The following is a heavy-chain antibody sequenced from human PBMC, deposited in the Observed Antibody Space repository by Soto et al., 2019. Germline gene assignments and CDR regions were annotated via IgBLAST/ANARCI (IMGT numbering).Heavy chain of an antibody. Sequence: SETLSLTCAVYGGSFSGYYWSWIRQPPGKGLEWIGEINYSGSTNYNPSLKSRVTISVDTSKNQFSLKLSSVTAADTAVYYCARPFYVFYAFDIWGQGTMVTVSS. V-gene: IGHV4-34*01. CDR3: ARPFYVFYAFDI. D-gene: IGHD3-16*01. CDR1: GGSFSGYY. CDR2: INYSGST. J-gene: IGHJ3*02.